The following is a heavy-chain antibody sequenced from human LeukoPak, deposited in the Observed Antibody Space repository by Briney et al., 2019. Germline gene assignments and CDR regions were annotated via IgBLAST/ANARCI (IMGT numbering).Heavy chain of an antibody. CDR2: IYYSGST. J-gene: IGHJ6*03. D-gene: IGHD5-18*01. CDR3: ARSRYSYGHPPMDV. Sequence: PSETLSLTCTVSGGSISSSSYYWGWIRQPPGKGLEWIGSIYYSGSTYYNPSLKSRVTISVDTSKNQFSLKLSSVTAADTAVYYCARSRYSYGHPPMDVWGKGTTVTISS. CDR1: GGSISSSSYY. V-gene: IGHV4-39*07.